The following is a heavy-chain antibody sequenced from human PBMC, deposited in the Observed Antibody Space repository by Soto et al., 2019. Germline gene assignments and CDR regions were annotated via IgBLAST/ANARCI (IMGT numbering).Heavy chain of an antibody. CDR2: IYYSGST. CDR3: ARDRGGYSYGYFDD. V-gene: IGHV4-30-4*01. J-gene: IGHJ4*02. D-gene: IGHD5-18*01. CDR1: GGSISSGDYY. Sequence: SETLSLTCTVSGGSISSGDYYWSWIRQPPGKGLEWIGYIYYSGSTYYNPSLKSRVTISVDTSKNQFSLKLSSVTAADTAVYYCARDRGGYSYGYFDDWGQGTLVTVSS.